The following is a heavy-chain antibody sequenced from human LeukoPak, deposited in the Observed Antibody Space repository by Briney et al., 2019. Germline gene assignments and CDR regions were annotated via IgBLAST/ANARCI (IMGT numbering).Heavy chain of an antibody. V-gene: IGHV4-59*08. CDR2: IYYSGST. D-gene: IGHD6-19*01. J-gene: IGHJ4*02. Sequence: SETLSLTCTVSGGSISSYYWSWIRQPPGKGLEWIGYIYYSGSTNYNPSLKSRVTISVDTSKNQFSLKLSSVTAADTAVYYCARALLPQYSSGWPAFDYWGQGTLVTVSS. CDR1: GGSISSYY. CDR3: ARALLPQYSSGWPAFDY.